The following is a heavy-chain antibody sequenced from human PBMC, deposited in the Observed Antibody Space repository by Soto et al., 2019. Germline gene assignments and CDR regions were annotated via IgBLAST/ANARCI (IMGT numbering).Heavy chain of an antibody. CDR3: AREKILDGSGRRHYYGMDV. V-gene: IGHV1-46*01. J-gene: IGHJ6*02. D-gene: IGHD3-10*01. CDR1: GYTFLIYF. CDR2: INPGSGTT. Sequence: QEQLLQSGAEVKKPGASVTVSCKASGYTFLIYFVHWVRQAPGQGLEWMGIINPGSGTTTYSQQFQGRVIMTSDTSPNTVHMAMTSLTSEDTAVYFCAREKILDGSGRRHYYGMDVWGQGTAVSVSS.